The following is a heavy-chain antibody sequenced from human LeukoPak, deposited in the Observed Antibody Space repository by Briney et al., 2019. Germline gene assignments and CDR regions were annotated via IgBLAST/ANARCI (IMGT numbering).Heavy chain of an antibody. V-gene: IGHV3-74*01. D-gene: IGHD5-18*01. Sequence: HSGGSLRLSCAASGLTFSIHWMNWVRQAPGKGLVWVSRINRDGSSTSYADSVKGRFAISRDNAKNTLYLQLNSLRAEDTAVYYCARGGGYSYGSFDYWGQGTLVTVSS. J-gene: IGHJ4*02. CDR3: ARGGGYSYGSFDY. CDR2: INRDGSST. CDR1: GLTFSIHW.